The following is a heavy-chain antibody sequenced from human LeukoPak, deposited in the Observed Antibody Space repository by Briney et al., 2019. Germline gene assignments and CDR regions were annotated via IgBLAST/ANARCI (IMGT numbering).Heavy chain of an antibody. V-gene: IGHV3-15*01. Sequence: GGSLRLSCAASGFTFSNAWMSWVRQAPGKGLEWDGRIKSKTDGGTTDYAAPVKGRFTISRDDSKNTLYLQMNSLKTEDTAVYYCTTCPIVVVVAATWGCYWGQGTLVIVSS. D-gene: IGHD2-15*01. CDR3: TTCPIVVVVAATWGCY. CDR2: IKSKTDGGTT. CDR1: GFTFSNAW. J-gene: IGHJ4*02.